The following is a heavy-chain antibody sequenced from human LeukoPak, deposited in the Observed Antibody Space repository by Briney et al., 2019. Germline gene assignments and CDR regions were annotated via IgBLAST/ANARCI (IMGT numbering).Heavy chain of an antibody. D-gene: IGHD3-22*01. CDR3: ARSRVIVVVIDY. CDR1: GFTFSSYA. V-gene: IGHV3-30*01. CDR2: ISYDGSNK. Sequence: GGSLRLSCAASGFTFSSYAMHWVRQAPGKGLEWVAVISYDGSNKYYADSAKGRFTISRDNSKNTLYLQMNSLRAEDTAVYYCARSRVIVVVIDYWGQGTLVTVSS. J-gene: IGHJ4*02.